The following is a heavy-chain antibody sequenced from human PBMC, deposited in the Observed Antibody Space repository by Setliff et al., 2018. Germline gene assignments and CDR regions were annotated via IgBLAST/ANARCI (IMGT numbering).Heavy chain of an antibody. CDR3: ARDLNRWFGEFAFDI. CDR1: GHTLTGYY. D-gene: IGHD3-10*01. V-gene: IGHV1-2*02. Sequence: VKVSCKASGHTLTGYYMHWVRQAPGQGLEWMGWINPNSGDTKYAQNFQGRVTMAWDASITTAYLDLSRLRSDDTAVYYCARDLNRWFGEFAFDIWGQGTMVTVSS. CDR2: INPNSGDT. J-gene: IGHJ3*02.